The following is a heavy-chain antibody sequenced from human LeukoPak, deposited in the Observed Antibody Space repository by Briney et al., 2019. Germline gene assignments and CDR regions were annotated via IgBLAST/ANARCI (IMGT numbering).Heavy chain of an antibody. V-gene: IGHV4-59*12. Sequence: SETLSLTCTVSGGSISSYYWSWIRQPPGRGLEWIGYVYYSGSTNYSPSLKSRVTISVDTSKNQFSLKLSSVTTADTAVYYCARAPTVTDWFDPWGQGTLVTVSS. CDR2: VYYSGST. J-gene: IGHJ5*02. CDR3: ARAPTVTDWFDP. D-gene: IGHD4-17*01. CDR1: GGSISSYY.